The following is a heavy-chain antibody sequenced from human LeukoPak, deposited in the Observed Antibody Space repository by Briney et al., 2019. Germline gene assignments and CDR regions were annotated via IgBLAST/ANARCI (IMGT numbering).Heavy chain of an antibody. Sequence: GGPLRLSCAASGFTFSSYAMSWVRQAPGKGLEWVSAISGSGGSTYYADSVKGRFTISRDNSKNTLYLQMNSLRAEDTAVYYCAKDGAAYYYDTSGYYYFDYWGQGTLVTVSS. CDR2: ISGSGGST. D-gene: IGHD3-22*01. V-gene: IGHV3-23*01. J-gene: IGHJ4*02. CDR3: AKDGAAYYYDTSGYYYFDY. CDR1: GFTFSSYA.